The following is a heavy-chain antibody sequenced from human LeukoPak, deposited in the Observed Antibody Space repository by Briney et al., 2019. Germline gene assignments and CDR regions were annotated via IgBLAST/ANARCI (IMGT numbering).Heavy chain of an antibody. V-gene: IGHV4-39*07. Sequence: SETLSLTCFVSGGSINSTSDYWGWIRQPPGKGLEWIGSIYHSGSTYYNPSLKSRVTISVDTSKNQFSLRLSSVTAADTAVYYCAMVTARLGWFDPWGQGTLVTVSS. CDR2: IYHSGST. CDR1: GGSINSTSDY. D-gene: IGHD2-21*02. CDR3: AMVTARLGWFDP. J-gene: IGHJ5*02.